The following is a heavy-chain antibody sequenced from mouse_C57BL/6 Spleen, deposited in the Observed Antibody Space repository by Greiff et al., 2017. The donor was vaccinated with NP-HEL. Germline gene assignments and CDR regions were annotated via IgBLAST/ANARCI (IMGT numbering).Heavy chain of an antibody. CDR2: IDPSDSYT. J-gene: IGHJ4*01. CDR3: ARRGNYYGSSPHYAMDY. CDR1: GYTFTSYW. V-gene: IGHV1-59*01. D-gene: IGHD1-1*01. Sequence: QVQLQQPGAELVRPGTSVKLSCKASGYTFTSYWMHWVKQRPGQGLEWIGVIDPSDSYTNYNQKFKGKATLTVDTSSSTAYMQLSSLTSEDSAVYYCARRGNYYGSSPHYAMDYWGQGTSVTVSS.